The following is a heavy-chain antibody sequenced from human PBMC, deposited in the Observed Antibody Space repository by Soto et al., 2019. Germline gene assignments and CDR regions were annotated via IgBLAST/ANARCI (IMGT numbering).Heavy chain of an antibody. V-gene: IGHV4-59*01. D-gene: IGHD2-2*01. Sequence: SQTLSLTWTVSAGSTRSYYWSWIRQPPVKGLEWIGSIYYSGSTNYKPSLKSRVTISVDTTDNQFSLKLNSVTAAATAVYYCAGGYSISTSCSRAGRDWFACCGRGTLVLVSS. CDR2: IYYSGST. J-gene: IGHJ5*01. CDR1: AGSTRSYY. CDR3: AGGYSISTSCSRAGRDWFAC.